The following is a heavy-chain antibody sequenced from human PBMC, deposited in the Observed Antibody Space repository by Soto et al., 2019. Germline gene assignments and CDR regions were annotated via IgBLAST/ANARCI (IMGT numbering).Heavy chain of an antibody. CDR1: GGSISSGGYY. V-gene: IGHV4-31*03. Sequence: QVQLQESGPGLVKPSQTLSLTCTVSGGSISSGGYYWSWLRQHPGKGLEWIGYIYYSGSTYYNPSLKSRVTRAVDTSKNQFSLKLSSVTAADTAVYYCARFWRGPAAIYYYYGMDVWGQGTTVTVSS. CDR3: ARFWRGPAAIYYYYGMDV. D-gene: IGHD2-2*01. CDR2: IYYSGST. J-gene: IGHJ6*02.